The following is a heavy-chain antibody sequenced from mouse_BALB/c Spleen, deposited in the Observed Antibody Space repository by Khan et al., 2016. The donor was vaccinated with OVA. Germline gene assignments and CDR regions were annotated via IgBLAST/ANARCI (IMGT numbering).Heavy chain of an antibody. V-gene: IGHV3-2*02. CDR3: ARKDYYDYDPFPY. CDR1: GYSITSEYT. CDR2: ISYSGNT. Sequence: EVQLQESGPGLVKPSQSLSLTCTVTGYSITSEYTWNWIRQFPGNKLEWMGFISYSGNTRYNPSLKSRISITRDTSKNQFFLQLNSVTSEGTATYYCARKDYYDYDPFPYWGQGTLVTVSA. D-gene: IGHD2-4*01. J-gene: IGHJ3*01.